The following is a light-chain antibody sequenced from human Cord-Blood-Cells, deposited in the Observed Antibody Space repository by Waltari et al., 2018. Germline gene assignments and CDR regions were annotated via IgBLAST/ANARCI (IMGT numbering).Light chain of an antibody. Sequence: QSVLTQPPSVSGAPGQRVTISCTGSSSNIGACYDVPWYQQLPGTAPKLLIYGNSNRPSGVPDRFSGSKSGTSASLAITGLQAEDEADYYCQSYDSSRSVVFGGGTKLTVL. CDR2: GNS. J-gene: IGLJ2*01. V-gene: IGLV1-40*01. CDR3: QSYDSSRSVV. CDR1: SSNIGACYD.